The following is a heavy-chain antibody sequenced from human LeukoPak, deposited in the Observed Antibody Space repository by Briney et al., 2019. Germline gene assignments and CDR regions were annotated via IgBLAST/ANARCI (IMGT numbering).Heavy chain of an antibody. CDR1: GYTFTGYY. V-gene: IGHV1-2*02. CDR3: ARGFGCSSTSCYGYDY. J-gene: IGHJ4*02. D-gene: IGHD2-2*01. CDR2: INPNSGGT. Sequence: ASVKVSCKASGYTFTGYYMHWVRQAAGQGLEWMGWINPNSGGTNYAQKFQGRVTMTRDTSISTAYMELSRLRSDDTAVYYCARGFGCSSTSCYGYDYWGQGTLVTVSS.